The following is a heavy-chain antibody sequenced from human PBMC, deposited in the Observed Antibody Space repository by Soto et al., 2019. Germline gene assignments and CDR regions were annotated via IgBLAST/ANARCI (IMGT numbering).Heavy chain of an antibody. J-gene: IGHJ4*02. Sequence: SETLSLPCTVSDGSISSYYWSWIRQPPGKGLEWIGYIYYSGSTNYNPSLKSRVTISVDTHKNQFSLKLSSVTAADTAVYYCARVDYCSGGSCYSAFDYWGQGTLVTVSS. CDR2: IYYSGST. V-gene: IGHV4-59*01. CDR1: DGSISSYY. CDR3: ARVDYCSGGSCYSAFDY. D-gene: IGHD2-15*01.